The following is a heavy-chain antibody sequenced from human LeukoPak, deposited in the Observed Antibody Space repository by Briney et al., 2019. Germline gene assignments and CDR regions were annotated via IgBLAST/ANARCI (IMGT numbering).Heavy chain of an antibody. CDR2: ISSSTGNT. D-gene: IGHD2-2*01. CDR3: VRLPLGYCSSTSCLD. V-gene: IGHV1-18*01. J-gene: IGHJ4*02. Sequence: ASVKVSCKASGYNFNTYGISWVRQAPGQGLEWMGWISSSTGNTKYAQKLQDRVTMTTDTSTSTAYLYLRNLRSDDTAVYYCVRLPLGYCSSTSCLDWGQGALVTVSS. CDR1: GYNFNTYG.